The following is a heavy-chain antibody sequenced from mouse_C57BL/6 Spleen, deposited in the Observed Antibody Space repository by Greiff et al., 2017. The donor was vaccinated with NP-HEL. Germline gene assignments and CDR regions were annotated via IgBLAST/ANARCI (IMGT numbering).Heavy chain of an antibody. Sequence: EVKLMESGGGLVQPGGSLKLSCAASGFTFSDYYMYWVRQTPEKRLEWVAYISNGGGSTYYPDTVKGRFTISRDNAKNTLYLQMSRLKSEDTAMYYCARQGYDYAMDYWGQGTSVTVSS. V-gene: IGHV5-12*01. CDR3: ARQGYDYAMDY. CDR1: GFTFSDYY. D-gene: IGHD3-1*01. J-gene: IGHJ4*01. CDR2: ISNGGGST.